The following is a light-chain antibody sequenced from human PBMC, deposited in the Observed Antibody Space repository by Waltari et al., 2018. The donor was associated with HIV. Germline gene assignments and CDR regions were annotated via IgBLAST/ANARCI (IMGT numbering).Light chain of an antibody. V-gene: IGLV2-14*01. Sequence: QFALTQPASVTGSPGQSITISCTGSSSDIGYYNYVSCYQQHPGKAPKLIIYEVSNRPSGISSRFSGSKSGNTASLTISGLQAEDEADYFCSSLTNSATLSVLFGGGTQLTVL. CDR1: SSDIGYYNY. CDR3: SSLTNSATLSVL. CDR2: EVS. J-gene: IGLJ3*02.